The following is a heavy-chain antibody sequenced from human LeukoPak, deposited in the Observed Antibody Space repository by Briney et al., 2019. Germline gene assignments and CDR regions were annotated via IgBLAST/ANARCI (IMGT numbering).Heavy chain of an antibody. Sequence: ASVKVSCKASGYTFTGYYMHWVRQAPGQRLEWMGWINPNSGGTNYAQKFQGRVTMTRDTSISTAYMELSRLRSDDTAVYYCARDSGREVDGSGTHYKANYWGQGTLVTVSS. CDR2: INPNSGGT. J-gene: IGHJ4*02. D-gene: IGHD3-10*01. CDR3: ARDSGREVDGSGTHYKANY. V-gene: IGHV1-2*02. CDR1: GYTFTGYY.